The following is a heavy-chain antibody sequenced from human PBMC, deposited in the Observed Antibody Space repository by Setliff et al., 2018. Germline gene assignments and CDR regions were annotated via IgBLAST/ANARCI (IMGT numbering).Heavy chain of an antibody. J-gene: IGHJ3*02. Sequence: SETLSLTCTVSGYSISSGYYWGWIRQPPGKGLEWLGSFFHTGSTYYKSSLESRVTMSVDTSNNQFSLKLNSVTAADTAVYYCARGRMRGSCSGPSCTYDPFDIWGQGTPVT. V-gene: IGHV4-38-2*02. CDR3: ARGRMRGSCSGPSCTYDPFDI. D-gene: IGHD2-2*01. CDR2: FFHTGST. CDR1: GYSISSGYY.